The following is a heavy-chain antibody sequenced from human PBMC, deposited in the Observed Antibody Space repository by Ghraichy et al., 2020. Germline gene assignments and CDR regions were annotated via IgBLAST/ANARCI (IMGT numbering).Heavy chain of an antibody. CDR1: GFTFNNYY. D-gene: IGHD3-10*01. CDR3: GRGGYLYGSNPVDY. J-gene: IGHJ4*02. Sequence: GGSLRLSCAASGFTFNNYYMTWVRQAPGKGLEWVANIKQDGSERYYVDSVKGRFTISRDNAKDSVYLQMSSLRAEDTAVYFCGRGGYLYGSNPVDYWGQGTRVTVSS. CDR2: IKQDGSER. V-gene: IGHV3-7*04.